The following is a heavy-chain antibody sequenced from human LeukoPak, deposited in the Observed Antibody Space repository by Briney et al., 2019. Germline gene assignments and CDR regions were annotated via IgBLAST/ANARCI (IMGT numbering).Heavy chain of an antibody. V-gene: IGHV4-61*02. CDR3: ARGRWLLSY. CDR1: GGSISSGSYY. J-gene: IGHJ4*02. CDR2: IYTSGST. D-gene: IGHD5-24*01. Sequence: SQTLSLTCTVSGGSISSGSYYWSWIRQPAGKGLEWIGRIYTSGSTNYNPSLKSRVTISVDTSKNQFSLKLSSVTAADTAVYYCARGRWLLSYWGQGTLVTVSS.